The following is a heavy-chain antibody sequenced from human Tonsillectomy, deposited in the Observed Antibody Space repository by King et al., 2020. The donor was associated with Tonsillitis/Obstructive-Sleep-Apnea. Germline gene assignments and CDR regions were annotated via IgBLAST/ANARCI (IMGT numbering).Heavy chain of an antibody. CDR3: AREHSSSLDY. V-gene: IGHV4-34*01. CDR1: GGSFSGYY. Sequence: VQLQQWGAGLLKPSETLSLTCAVYGGSFSGYYWNWIRQPPGKGLEWIGEIDHSGSTNYNPSLKSRVTISVDTSKNQFSLKLSSVTAADTAVYNCAREHSSSLDYWVQGTLVTVSS. D-gene: IGHD6-13*01. CDR2: IDHSGST. J-gene: IGHJ4*02.